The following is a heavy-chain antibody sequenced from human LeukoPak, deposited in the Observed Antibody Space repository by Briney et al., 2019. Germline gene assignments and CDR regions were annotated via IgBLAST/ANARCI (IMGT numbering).Heavy chain of an antibody. Sequence: GGSLRLSCAGSGFTFSSYSMNWVRQAPGKGLEWVASISSSSSYIYYADLLKGRFTISRDNAKNSLYLQMNSLRAEDTAVYYCARWSRATDAFDIWGQGTMVTVSS. D-gene: IGHD1-26*01. CDR1: GFTFSSYS. V-gene: IGHV3-21*01. CDR2: ISSSSSYI. J-gene: IGHJ3*02. CDR3: ARWSRATDAFDI.